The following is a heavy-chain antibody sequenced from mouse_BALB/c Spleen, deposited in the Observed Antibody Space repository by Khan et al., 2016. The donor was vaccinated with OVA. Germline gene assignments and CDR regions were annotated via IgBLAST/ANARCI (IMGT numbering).Heavy chain of an antibody. D-gene: IGHD2-4*01. CDR2: IWPGGIT. CDR3: ARSYDYDVGGFAY. Sequence: QVQLKESGPGLVAPSQSLSITCTVSGFSLSNYGVHWVRQPPGKGLEWLGVIWPGGITNYNSALMSRLSISKDNSKSQVFLKMNRLQTDDTAIYDWARSYDYDVGGFAYWGQGTLVTVSA. V-gene: IGHV2-9*02. J-gene: IGHJ3*01. CDR1: GFSLSNYG.